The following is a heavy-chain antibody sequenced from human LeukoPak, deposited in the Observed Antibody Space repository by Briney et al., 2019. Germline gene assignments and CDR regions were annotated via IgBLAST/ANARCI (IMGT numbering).Heavy chain of an antibody. V-gene: IGHV1-69*04. J-gene: IGHJ6*02. CDR2: IIPILGIA. CDR1: GGTFSSYA. D-gene: IGHD2-15*01. CDR3: ARDKRLFGVVAATGYYYYGMDV. Sequence: GASVKVSCKASGGTFSSYAISWVRQAPGQGLEWMGRIIPILGIANYAQKFQGRVTITADKSTSTAYMELSSLRSEDTAVYYCARDKRLFGVVAATGYYYYGMDVWGQGTTVTVSS.